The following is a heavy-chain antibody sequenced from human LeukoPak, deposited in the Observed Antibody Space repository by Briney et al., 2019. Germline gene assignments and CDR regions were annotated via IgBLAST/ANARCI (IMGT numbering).Heavy chain of an antibody. CDR1: GFTFSSYS. Sequence: GGSLRLSCAASGFTFSSYSMNWVRQAPGKGLEWVSSISSSSSYIYYADSVKGRFTISRDNAKNSLYLQMNSLRAEDTAVYYCARDLLWFGELAPRWGGPLFDYWGQGTLVTVSS. CDR2: ISSSSSYI. CDR3: ARDLLWFGELAPRWGGPLFDY. J-gene: IGHJ4*02. D-gene: IGHD3-10*01. V-gene: IGHV3-21*01.